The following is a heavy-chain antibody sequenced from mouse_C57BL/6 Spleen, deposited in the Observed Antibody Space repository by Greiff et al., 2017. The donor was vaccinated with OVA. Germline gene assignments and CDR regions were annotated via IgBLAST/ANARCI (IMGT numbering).Heavy chain of an antibody. V-gene: IGHV14-3*01. D-gene: IGHD2-5*01. CDR1: GFNINNSY. CDR3: ARSSNYDYFDY. CDR2: IDPANGNT. J-gene: IGHJ2*01. Sequence: VQLQQSVAELVRPGASVKLSCTASGFNINNSYMHWVKQRPEQGLEWIGRIDPANGNTKYAPKFQGKATITADTSSNTAYLQRSSLTSEDTAIYYCARSSNYDYFDYWGQGTTLTVSS.